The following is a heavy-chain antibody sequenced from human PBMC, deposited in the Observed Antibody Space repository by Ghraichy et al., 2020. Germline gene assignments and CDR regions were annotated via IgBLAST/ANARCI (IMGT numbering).Heavy chain of an antibody. V-gene: IGHV4-39*07. D-gene: IGHD3-3*01. J-gene: IGHJ5*02. CDR3: ARDCGTQVRFLEWLFKPNWFDP. CDR2: IYYSGST. Sequence: ETLSLTCTVSGGSISSSSYYWGWIRQPPGKGLEWIGSIYYSGSTYYNPSLKSRVTISVNTSKNQFSLKLSSVTAADTAVYYCARDCGTQVRFLEWLFKPNWFDPWGQGTLVTVSS. CDR1: GGSISSSSYY.